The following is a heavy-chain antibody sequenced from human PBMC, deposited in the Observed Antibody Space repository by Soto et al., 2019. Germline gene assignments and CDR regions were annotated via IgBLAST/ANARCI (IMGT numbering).Heavy chain of an antibody. CDR3: ARTTSASGYSPFGP. J-gene: IGHJ5*02. D-gene: IGHD6-6*01. CDR1: GYRFNNYW. CDR2: IYPGDSDT. V-gene: IGHV5-51*01. Sequence: GESLKISCKGSGYRFNNYWTGWVRQMPGKGLEWMAIIYPGDSDTRYSPSFQGQVTVSADKSISTAYLQWSSLKASDTAMYFCARTTSASGYSPFGPWGQRTPV.